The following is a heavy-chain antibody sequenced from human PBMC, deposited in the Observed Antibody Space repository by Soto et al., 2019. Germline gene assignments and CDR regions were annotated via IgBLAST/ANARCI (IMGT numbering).Heavy chain of an antibody. J-gene: IGHJ3*02. CDR3: ARDPRYDYGDLSHVFDS. Sequence: SETLSLTCTVSGGSFSPNYWSWIRQPPGKGLEWVGYIYYGGSTSYNPSLKSRVTISLDTSKSQFSLRLTSVTAADTAVYHCARDPRYDYGDLSHVFDSWGKGTTVPV. CDR2: IYYGGST. D-gene: IGHD4-17*01. CDR1: GGSFSPNY. V-gene: IGHV4-59*12.